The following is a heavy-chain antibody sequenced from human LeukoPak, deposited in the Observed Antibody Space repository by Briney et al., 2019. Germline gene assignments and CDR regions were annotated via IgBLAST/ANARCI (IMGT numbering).Heavy chain of an antibody. CDR3: ARVIATVLDY. D-gene: IGHD1-26*01. CDR1: GGTFSSYT. Sequence: SVKVSCKASGGTFSSYTISWVRQAPGQGLEWMGRIIPILGIANYAQKFQGRVTITTDESTSTAYMELSSLRSEDTAVYYCARVIATVLDYWGQGTLVTVSS. V-gene: IGHV1-69*16. J-gene: IGHJ4*02. CDR2: IIPILGIA.